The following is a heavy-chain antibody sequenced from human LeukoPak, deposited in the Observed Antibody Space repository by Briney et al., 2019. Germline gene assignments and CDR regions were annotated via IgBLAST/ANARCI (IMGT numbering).Heavy chain of an antibody. CDR1: RFSFSAYW. CDR2: IKQDGSEQ. Sequence: PGGSLRLSCAASRFSFSAYWMNWVRQAPGRGLEWVGNIKQDGSEQYYVDSVKGRFTISRDNAKNSLYLQMNSLRAEDTAVYYCAGGEYAGYWGQGTLVTVSS. V-gene: IGHV3-7*02. D-gene: IGHD4-17*01. CDR3: AGGEYAGY. J-gene: IGHJ4*02.